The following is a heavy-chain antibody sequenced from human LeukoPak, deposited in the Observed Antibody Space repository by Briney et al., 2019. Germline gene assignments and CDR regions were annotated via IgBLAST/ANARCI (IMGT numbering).Heavy chain of an antibody. CDR2: VYTSGST. J-gene: IGHJ4*02. CDR3: AISSIAAHYFDY. V-gene: IGHV4-4*09. Sequence: SETLSLTCTVSGGSISSYYWSWIRQPPGKGLEWIGYVYTSGSTNYNPSLKSRVTISVDTSKNQFSLKLSSVTAADTAVYYCAISSIAAHYFDYWAQGTLVTVSS. CDR1: GGSISSYY. D-gene: IGHD6-6*01.